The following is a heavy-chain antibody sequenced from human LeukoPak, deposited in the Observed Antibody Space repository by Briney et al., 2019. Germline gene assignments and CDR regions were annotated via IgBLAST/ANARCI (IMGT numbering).Heavy chain of an antibody. Sequence: SETLSLTCTVSGGSISSYYWSWIRQPPGKGLEWIGYIYYSGSTNYNPSLKSRVTISVDTSKNQFSLKLSSVTAADTAVYYCAGSTYDTNGRDYWGQGTLVTVSS. V-gene: IGHV4-59*03. D-gene: IGHD3-22*01. CDR1: GGSISSYY. CDR3: AGSTYDTNGRDY. CDR2: IYYSGST. J-gene: IGHJ4*02.